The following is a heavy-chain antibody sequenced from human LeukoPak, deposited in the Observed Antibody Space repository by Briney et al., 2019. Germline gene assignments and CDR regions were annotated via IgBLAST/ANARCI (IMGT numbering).Heavy chain of an antibody. CDR1: GDSIRSRSYY. V-gene: IGHV4-39*07. J-gene: IGHJ4*02. CDR2: MYYSGIT. CDR3: ARDPRLAAAPSGFDY. Sequence: SETLSLTCTVSGDSIRSRSYYWGWIRQPPGKGLEWIGNMYYSGITYYNPSLKSRVTISVDTSKNQFSLKLSSVTAADTAVYYCARDPRLAAAPSGFDYWGQGTLVTVSS. D-gene: IGHD6-13*01.